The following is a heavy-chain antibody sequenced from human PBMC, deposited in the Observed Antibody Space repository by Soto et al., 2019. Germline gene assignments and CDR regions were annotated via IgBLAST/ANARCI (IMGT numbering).Heavy chain of an antibody. CDR3: AIDRYSGSYYFDY. V-gene: IGHV3-53*01. J-gene: IGHJ4*02. CDR2: TYSGDST. D-gene: IGHD1-26*01. Sequence: EVQLVESGGGLIQPGGSLRLSCAASGFTVSSSYMSWVRQSPGKGLEWVSVTYSGDSTNYADSVKGRFTISRDNSKSTLYLQMNSLRPEDTAGYYCAIDRYSGSYYFDYWGQGTLVTVSS. CDR1: GFTVSSSY.